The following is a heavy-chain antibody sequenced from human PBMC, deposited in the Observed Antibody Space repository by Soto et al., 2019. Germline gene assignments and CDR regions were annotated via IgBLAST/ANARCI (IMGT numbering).Heavy chain of an antibody. V-gene: IGHV4-39*01. D-gene: IGHD2-2*01. CDR2: IYYSGST. CDR1: GGSISSSSYY. CDR3: ARHEIVVVPAAIVDWFDL. Sequence: QLQLQESGPGLVKPSETLSLTCTVSGGSISSSSYYWGWIRQPPGKGLEWIGSIYYSGSTYYNPSLKSRVTISVDTSKNQFSLKLSSVTAADTAVYYCARHEIVVVPAAIVDWFDLWGQGTLVTVSS. J-gene: IGHJ5*02.